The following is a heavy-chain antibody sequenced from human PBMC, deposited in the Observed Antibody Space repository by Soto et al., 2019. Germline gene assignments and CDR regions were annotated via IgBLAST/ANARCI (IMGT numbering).Heavy chain of an antibody. CDR3: AKYYMVTTSYYYYHGLEV. CDR2: ISGSGSSR. D-gene: IGHD2-21*02. V-gene: IGHV3-23*01. Sequence: EVQLLESGGGLVQPGGSLRLSCTASGFPFSDYAMSWVRQAPGKGLQGLSTISGSGSSRYTADSVRGRFTISRDNSRNTLSLQINGLRAEDTAVYFCAKYYMVTTSYYYYHGLEVWGQGNTVTVSS. J-gene: IGHJ6*02. CDR1: GFPFSDYA.